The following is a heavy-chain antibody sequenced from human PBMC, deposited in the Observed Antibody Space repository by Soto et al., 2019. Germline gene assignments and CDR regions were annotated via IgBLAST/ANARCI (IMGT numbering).Heavy chain of an antibody. CDR1: GGSISSSSYY. CDR3: ARAFDDSSGYYGGLGY. CDR2: IYYSGST. D-gene: IGHD3-22*01. V-gene: IGHV4-30-4*08. Sequence: QLQLQESGPGLVKPSETLSLTCTVSGGSISSSSYYWGWIRQPPGKGLEWIGYIYYSGSTYYNPSLKSRLTMSIDTSKNQLSLKLSSVTAADTAVYYCARAFDDSSGYYGGLGYWGQGTLVTVSS. J-gene: IGHJ4*02.